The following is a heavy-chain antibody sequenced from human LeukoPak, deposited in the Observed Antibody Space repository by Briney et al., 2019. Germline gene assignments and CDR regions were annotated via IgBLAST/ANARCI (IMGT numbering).Heavy chain of an antibody. V-gene: IGHV3-48*02. D-gene: IGHD6-19*01. CDR1: GCTFSGHG. J-gene: IGHJ4*02. CDR2: IDTQSQTV. CDR3: AGGGDSGWAIDN. Sequence: GGCMRLSCTASGCTFSGHGMHWVRQAPGKGLEWISYIDTQSQTVYYADSMRGRFTISRENAKNSLYLQIYSLRDEDTALYYCAGGGDSGWAIDNWGQGTLVFVSS.